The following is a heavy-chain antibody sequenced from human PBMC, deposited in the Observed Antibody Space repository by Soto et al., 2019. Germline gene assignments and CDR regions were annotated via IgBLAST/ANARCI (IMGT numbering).Heavy chain of an antibody. Sequence: QSQTLSLTCAISGDSVSSNSAAWNWIRQSPSRGLEWLGRTYYRSKWYNDYAVSVKSRITINPDTSKNQFSLQLNSVTPEDTAVYYCARDKSGQEGYRRAYFDYWGQGTLVTVSS. V-gene: IGHV6-1*01. CDR2: TYYRSKWYN. CDR3: ARDKSGQEGYRRAYFDY. CDR1: GDSVSSNSAA. D-gene: IGHD3-3*01. J-gene: IGHJ4*02.